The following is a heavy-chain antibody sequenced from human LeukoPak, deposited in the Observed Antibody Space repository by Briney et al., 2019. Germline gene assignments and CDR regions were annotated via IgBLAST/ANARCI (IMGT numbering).Heavy chain of an antibody. D-gene: IGHD6-13*01. CDR2: ISYDGSNK. CDR1: GFTFSSYA. CDR3: ARGPPSSSWSDTRFDY. V-gene: IGHV3-30*04. J-gene: IGHJ4*02. Sequence: GGSLRLSCAASGFTFSSYAMHWVRQAPGKGLKWVAVISYDGSNKYYADSVKGRFTISRDNSKNTLYLQMNSLRAEDTAVYYCARGPPSSSWSDTRFDYWGQGTLVTVSS.